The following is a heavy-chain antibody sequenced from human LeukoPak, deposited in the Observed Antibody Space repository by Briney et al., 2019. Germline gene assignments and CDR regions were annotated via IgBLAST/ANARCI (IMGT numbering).Heavy chain of an antibody. V-gene: IGHV3-9*01. Sequence: GRSLRLSCAAPGFTFDDYAMHWVRQAPGKGLEWVSGISWNSGSIGYADSVKGRFTISRDNAKNSLYLQMNSLRAEDTALYYCAKDPGYSGSYYFDYWGQGTLVTVSS. J-gene: IGHJ4*02. CDR3: AKDPGYSGSYYFDY. CDR1: GFTFDDYA. D-gene: IGHD1-26*01. CDR2: ISWNSGSI.